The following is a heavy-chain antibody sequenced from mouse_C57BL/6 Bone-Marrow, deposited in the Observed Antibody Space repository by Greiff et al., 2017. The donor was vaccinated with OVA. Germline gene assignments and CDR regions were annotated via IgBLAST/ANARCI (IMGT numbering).Heavy chain of an antibody. CDR2: ILPGSGST. D-gene: IGHD1-1*01. Sequence: VHLVESGAELMKPGASVTLSCKATGYTFTGYWIEWVQQRPGHGLEWIAEILPGSGSTNYNEKLQGKATFTADTSSNTAYMQLSRLTTEYSAIYYCARTITTVGAYWGQGTLVTVSA. J-gene: IGHJ3*01. CDR3: ARTITTVGAY. CDR1: GYTFTGYW. V-gene: IGHV1-9*01.